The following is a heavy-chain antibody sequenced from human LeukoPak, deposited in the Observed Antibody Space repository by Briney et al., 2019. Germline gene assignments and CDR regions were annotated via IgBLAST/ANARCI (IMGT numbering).Heavy chain of an antibody. D-gene: IGHD2-8*01. V-gene: IGHV3-23*01. CDR2: ISDSGDYT. CDR3: AKDTFISDYCSNGLCFAFDY. J-gene: IGHJ4*02. CDR1: GFTFSRDT. Sequence: GGSLTLSSAVSGFTFSRDTMSWVRQAPGQGLEWVSVISDSGDYTSYADSVRGRFTISRDNSRNTLYLQMISLRPKDTSVYYCAKDTFISDYCSNGLCFAFDYWGQGTLVTVSS.